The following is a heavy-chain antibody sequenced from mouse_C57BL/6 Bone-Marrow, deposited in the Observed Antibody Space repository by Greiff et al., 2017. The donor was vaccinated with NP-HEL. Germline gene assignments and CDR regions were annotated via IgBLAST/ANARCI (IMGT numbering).Heavy chain of an antibody. V-gene: IGHV5-17*01. D-gene: IGHD2-4*01. CDR1: GFTFSDYG. J-gene: IGHJ3*01. CDR3: ARHDYGFAY. CDR2: ISSGSSTI. Sequence: DVMLVESGGGLVKPGGSLKLSCAASGFTFSDYGMHWVRQAPEKGLEWVAYISSGSSTIYYADTVKGRFTISRDNAKNTLFLQMTSLRSEDTAMYYCARHDYGFAYWGQGTLVTVSA.